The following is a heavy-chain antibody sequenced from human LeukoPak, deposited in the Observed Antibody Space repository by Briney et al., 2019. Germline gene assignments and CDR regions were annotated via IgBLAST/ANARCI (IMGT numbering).Heavy chain of an antibody. CDR2: ISGSGGST. J-gene: IGHJ6*02. Sequence: PGGSLRLSCAASGFTFDDYAMHWVRQAPGKGLEWVSAISGSGGSTYYADSVKGRFTISRDNSKNTLYLQMNSLRAEDTAVYYCAKAGGARRRYYYYGMDVWGQGTTVTVSS. D-gene: IGHD6-6*01. V-gene: IGHV3-23*01. CDR3: AKAGGARRRYYYYGMDV. CDR1: GFTFDDYA.